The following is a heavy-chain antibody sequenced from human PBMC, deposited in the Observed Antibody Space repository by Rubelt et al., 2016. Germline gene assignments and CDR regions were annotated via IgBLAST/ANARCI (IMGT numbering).Heavy chain of an antibody. CDR2: ISGSGGST. J-gene: IGHJ6*02. Sequence: GSGGGLVQPGGSLRLSCTASGFTFSSNAMYWVRQAPGKGLEWVSSISGSGGSTYYADSVKGRFTISRDNSKNTLYLQMNSLRVEDTAVYYCARARDYYYYHMDVWGQGTTVTVSS. CDR3: ARARDYYYYHMDV. V-gene: IGHV3-23*01. CDR1: GFTFSSNA.